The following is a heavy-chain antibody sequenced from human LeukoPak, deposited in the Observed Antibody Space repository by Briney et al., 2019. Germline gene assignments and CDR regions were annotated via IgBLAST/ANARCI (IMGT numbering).Heavy chain of an antibody. CDR3: AREFFSYSSSWYFDY. D-gene: IGHD6-13*01. CDR2: INHSGST. J-gene: IGHJ4*02. V-gene: IGHV4-34*01. Sequence: SETLSLTCAVYGGSFSGYYWSWIRQPPGRGLEGIGEINHSGSTNYNPSLKSRVTISVDTSKNQSSLKLSSVTAADTAVYYCAREFFSYSSSWYFDYWGQGTLGTVSS. CDR1: GGSFSGYY.